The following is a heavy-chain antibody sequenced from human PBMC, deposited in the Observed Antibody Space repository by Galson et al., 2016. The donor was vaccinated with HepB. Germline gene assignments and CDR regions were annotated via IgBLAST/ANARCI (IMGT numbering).Heavy chain of an antibody. CDR1: GGTLNNFA. J-gene: IGHJ5*02. D-gene: IGHD6-6*01. V-gene: IGHV1-69*13. CDR3: ARDREITARPGGYFDP. Sequence: SVKVSCKASGGTLNNFAISWVRQAPGQGLEWMGAVTPMFGTSRYAQKFQARVTITSDESTNTAYLELSSLRSEDTAVYFCARDREITARPGGYFDPWGQGTLVTASS. CDR2: VTPMFGTS.